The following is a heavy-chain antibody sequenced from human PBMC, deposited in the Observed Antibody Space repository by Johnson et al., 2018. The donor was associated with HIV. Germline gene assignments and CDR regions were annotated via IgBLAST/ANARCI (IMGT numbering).Heavy chain of an antibody. CDR2: ISHDGSNK. V-gene: IGHV3-30-3*01. CDR3: ARGYYDSRGSDAFDI. J-gene: IGHJ3*02. CDR1: RFTFSNYA. Sequence: QVQLVESGGGVVQPGRSLRLSCAASRFTFSNYALHWVRQAPGMGLEWVAVISHDGSNKYYADSVKGRFTISRDNSKNTLYLQMNSLRAEDTAVYFCARGYYDSRGSDAFDIWGLGTMVIVSS. D-gene: IGHD3-22*01.